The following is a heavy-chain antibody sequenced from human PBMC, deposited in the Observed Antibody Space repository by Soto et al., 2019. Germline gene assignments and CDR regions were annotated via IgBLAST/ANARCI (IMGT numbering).Heavy chain of an antibody. V-gene: IGHV3-23*01. Sequence: GGSLRLSCAASGFTFSSYAMSWVRQAPGKGLEWVSAISGSGGSTYYADSVKGRFTISRDNSKNTLYLQMNSLRAEDTAVYYCAKEFHGTLWDLGAFDIWGQGTMVTVSS. CDR1: GFTFSSYA. J-gene: IGHJ3*02. D-gene: IGHD1-1*01. CDR2: ISGSGGST. CDR3: AKEFHGTLWDLGAFDI.